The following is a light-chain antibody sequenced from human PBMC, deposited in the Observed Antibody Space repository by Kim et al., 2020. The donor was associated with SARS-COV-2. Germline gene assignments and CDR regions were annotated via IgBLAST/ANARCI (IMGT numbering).Light chain of an antibody. Sequence: EIVLTQSPATLSLSPGERATLSCRASQSVSSYLAWYQQKPGQAPRLLIYDASNRATGIPARFSGSGSGTDFTLTISSLEPEDFAVYYCQQRSNWPTCGGETKVDIK. CDR3: QQRSNWPT. V-gene: IGKV3-11*01. J-gene: IGKJ4*01. CDR1: QSVSSY. CDR2: DAS.